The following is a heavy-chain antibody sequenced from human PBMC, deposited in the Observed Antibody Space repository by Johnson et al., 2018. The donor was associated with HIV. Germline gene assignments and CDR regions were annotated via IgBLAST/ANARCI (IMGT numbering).Heavy chain of an antibody. Sequence: VQLVESGGGVVQPGRSLRLSCAASGFTFDDYGMSWVRQAPGKGLEWVSGVNWNGGSTGYADSVKGRFTISRDNAKNSLYLQMKSLRAEDTALYYCASHRSIAADDAFDIWGQGTMVTVSS. D-gene: IGHD6-13*01. CDR3: ASHRSIAADDAFDI. CDR2: VNWNGGST. J-gene: IGHJ3*02. V-gene: IGHV3-20*04. CDR1: GFTFDDYG.